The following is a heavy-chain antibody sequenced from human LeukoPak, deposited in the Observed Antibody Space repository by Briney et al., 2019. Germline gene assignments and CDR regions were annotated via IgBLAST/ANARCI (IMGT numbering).Heavy chain of an antibody. V-gene: IGHV1-69*04. D-gene: IGHD3-22*01. CDR2: IIPIFGIA. CDR1: GGTFSSCA. J-gene: IGHJ6*02. CDR3: ARDWGGRSYYESSGYYYYGMDV. Sequence: SVKVSCKASGGTFSSCAISWVRQAPGQGLEWMGRIIPIFGIANYAQKFQGRVTITADKSTSTAYMELSSLRSEDTAVYYCARDWGGRSYYESSGYYYYGMDVWGQGTTVTVSS.